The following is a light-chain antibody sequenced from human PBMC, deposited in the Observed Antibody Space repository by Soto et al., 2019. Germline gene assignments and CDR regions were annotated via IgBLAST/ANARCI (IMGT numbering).Light chain of an antibody. CDR2: GAS. CDR1: QSVSSN. J-gene: IGKJ2*01. V-gene: IGKV3-15*01. CDR3: QQYKIWRSLYT. Sequence: EIVMTQSPATLSVSPGERATLTCRASQSVSSNLAWYQQKPGQAPRLLIYGASTMASGIPARFSGSGSGTEFTLTLTSLQSEDVAVSYCQQYKIWRSLYTFGQGTKLEIK.